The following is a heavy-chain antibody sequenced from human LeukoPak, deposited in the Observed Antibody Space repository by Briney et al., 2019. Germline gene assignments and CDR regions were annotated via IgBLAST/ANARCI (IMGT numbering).Heavy chain of an antibody. CDR3: GRQGYTASYYFVDY. CDR1: GVSINNYY. CDR2: IYTTGTT. Sequence: PAETLSLTCTVSGVSINNYYWGWVRQPAGKGLEWVGRIYTTGTTNYSPSLKSRLTMSLDTSKNPLYLKLRSVTAADTAVYYCGRQGYTASYYFVDYWGQGTLVTVSS. V-gene: IGHV4-4*07. J-gene: IGHJ4*02. D-gene: IGHD3-10*01.